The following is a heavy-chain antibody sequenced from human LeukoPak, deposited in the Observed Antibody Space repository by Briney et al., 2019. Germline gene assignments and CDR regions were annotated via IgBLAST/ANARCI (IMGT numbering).Heavy chain of an antibody. CDR1: GFNFSNYW. D-gene: IGHD6-13*01. CDR3: AKVPAAGSSRPFGMDV. J-gene: IGHJ6*02. V-gene: IGHV3-23*01. CDR2: ISGSGGST. Sequence: HPGGSLRLSCAGSGFNFSNYWMSWVRQAPGKGLEWVSAISGSGGSTYYADSVKGRFTISRDNSKNTLYLQMNSLRAEDTAVYYCAKVPAAGSSRPFGMDVWGQGTTVTVSS.